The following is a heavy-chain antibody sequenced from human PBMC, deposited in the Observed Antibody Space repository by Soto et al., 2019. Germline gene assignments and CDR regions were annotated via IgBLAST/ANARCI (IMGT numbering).Heavy chain of an antibody. V-gene: IGHV3-48*01. CDR3: ASVLGSRRSGSYPSY. J-gene: IGHJ4*02. CDR2: ISTNNDAI. D-gene: IGHD3-10*01. Sequence: EVQLVESGGGLVQPGGSLRLSCAASGFSISVCSINWVRRAPGKGLEWISYISTNNDAIYYADSVKGRFTISRDNAKNSLYLQMNSLRAEDTALYYCASVLGSRRSGSYPSYWGQGTLVTVSS. CDR1: GFSISVCS.